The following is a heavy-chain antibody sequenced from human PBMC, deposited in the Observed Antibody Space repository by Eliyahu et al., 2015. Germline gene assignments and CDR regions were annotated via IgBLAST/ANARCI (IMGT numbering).Heavy chain of an antibody. CDR1: GFPFSIYA. V-gene: IGHV3-33*01. Sequence: QVQLVESGGGVVQPGRSLRLSCAASGFPFSIYALHWVRQAPGKGLEWVAVIRADERNRYYADSVKGRFTISRDNSKNTLYLQMDSLRAEDTAVYYCARDKGSSSSQTHLDYWGPGTLVSVSS. CDR3: ARDKGSSSSQTHLDY. CDR2: IRADERNR. D-gene: IGHD6-6*01. J-gene: IGHJ4*02.